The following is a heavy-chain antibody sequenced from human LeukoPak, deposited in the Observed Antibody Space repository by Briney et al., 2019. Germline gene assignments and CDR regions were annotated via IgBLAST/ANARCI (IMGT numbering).Heavy chain of an antibody. CDR1: GFTFSSYG. J-gene: IGHJ4*02. CDR2: ISGSGGST. Sequence: GGSLRLSCAASGFTFSSYGMSWVRQAPGKGLEWVSAISGSGGSTYYADSVKGRFTISRDNSKNTAYLQMNSLKTEDTAVYYCTRLSGDNWNYGGNFDSWGQGTLVTVSS. D-gene: IGHD1-7*01. V-gene: IGHV3-23*01. CDR3: TRLSGDNWNYGGNFDS.